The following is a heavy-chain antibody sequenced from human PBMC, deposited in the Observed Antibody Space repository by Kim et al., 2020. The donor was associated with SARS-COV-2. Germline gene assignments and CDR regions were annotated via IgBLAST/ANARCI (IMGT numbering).Heavy chain of an antibody. CDR1: GGSISSSDYY. CDR3: ARQAGVHMFRAAFTINYFDY. CDR2: VYYSGST. V-gene: IGHV4-39*01. J-gene: IGHJ4*02. D-gene: IGHD3-10*01. Sequence: SETLSLTCTVSGGSISSSDYYWGWVRQPPGKGLEWIGTVYYSGSTYYNPSLQSRVTIPTDTSKNQFSLNLRSVTGADTAVYYCARQAGVHMFRAAFTINYFDYWGQGSLVTVSA.